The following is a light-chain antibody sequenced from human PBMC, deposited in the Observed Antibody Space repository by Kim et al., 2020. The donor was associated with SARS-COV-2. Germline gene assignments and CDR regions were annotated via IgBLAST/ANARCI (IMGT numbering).Light chain of an antibody. J-gene: IGLJ1*01. V-gene: IGLV2-18*02. CDR1: SSGVCSYNR. Sequence: QAVTHSCTGTSSGVCSYNRVSWYQPPPGSAPKLMISGGRNRPSGVPDSFSGSKSGNTASLTISGLQAEDEGDYYCSSFTSTTTYVFGTGTKVTVL. CDR3: SSFTSTTTYV. CDR2: GGR.